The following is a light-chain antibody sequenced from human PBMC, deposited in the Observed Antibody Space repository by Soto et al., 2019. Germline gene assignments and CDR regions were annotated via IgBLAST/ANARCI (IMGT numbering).Light chain of an antibody. CDR3: QQYGSSLFT. Sequence: EIVLTQSPGTLSLSPGERATLSCRASQSVSSSYLAWYQQKPGQAPRLLIYGASSRATGIPDRFSGSGSGTDLTLTISRLEPEDFAVYYCQQYGSSLFTFGPGTKV. CDR1: QSVSSSY. J-gene: IGKJ3*01. V-gene: IGKV3-20*01. CDR2: GAS.